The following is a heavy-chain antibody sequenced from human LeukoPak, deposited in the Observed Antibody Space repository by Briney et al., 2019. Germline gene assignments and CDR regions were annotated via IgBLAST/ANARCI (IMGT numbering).Heavy chain of an antibody. CDR3: ARSRSSSPHDKNLNY. CDR2: MSGSSNYI. J-gene: IGHJ4*02. D-gene: IGHD1-14*01. CDR1: GFAFNSYT. V-gene: IGHV3-21*06. Sequence: GGSLRLSCITSGFAFNSYTMSWVREAPGKGLEWVASMSGSSNYIYHAPSVKGRFTISRDDAQNSVYLQMSSLKDDDTAVYYCARSRSSSPHDKNLNYWGQGTLVVVSS.